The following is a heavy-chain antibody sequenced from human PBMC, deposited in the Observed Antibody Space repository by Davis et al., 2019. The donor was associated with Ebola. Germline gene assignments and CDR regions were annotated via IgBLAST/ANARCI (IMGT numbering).Heavy chain of an antibody. Sequence: GGSLRLSCAASGFTFSSYWMSWVRQAPGKGLEWVSYISSSGSTIYYADSVKGRFTISRDNAKNSLYLQMNSLRAEDTAVYYCAREGGSSSWHYYYYGMDVWGQGTTVTVSS. CDR2: ISSSGSTI. CDR1: GFTFSSYW. V-gene: IGHV3-48*04. CDR3: AREGGSSSWHYYYYGMDV. J-gene: IGHJ6*02. D-gene: IGHD6-13*01.